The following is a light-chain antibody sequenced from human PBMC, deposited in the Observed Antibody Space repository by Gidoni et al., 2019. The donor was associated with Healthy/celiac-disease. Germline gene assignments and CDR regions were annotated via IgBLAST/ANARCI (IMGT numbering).Light chain of an antibody. CDR2: DAS. CDR1: QSVSSY. V-gene: IGKV3-11*01. CDR3: QQRSTWHS. Sequence: IVFTQSPATLSLAPGERATLSCTASQSVSSYLACYQQQPGQAPRLLIYDASNRATGIPPRFSGSGSGTDFPLTISSLEPEDFAVYYCQQRSTWHSFGQGTKLEIK. J-gene: IGKJ2*03.